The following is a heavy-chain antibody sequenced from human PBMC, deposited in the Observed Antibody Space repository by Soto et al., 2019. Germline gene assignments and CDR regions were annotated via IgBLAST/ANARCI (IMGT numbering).Heavy chain of an antibody. CDR1: GGSISSYY. D-gene: IGHD3-10*01. CDR3: ARVKGHYYGSGSYYNVNYYYGMDV. J-gene: IGHJ6*02. Sequence: QVQLQESGPGLVKPSETLSLTCTVSGGSISSYYWSWIRQPPGKGLEWIGYIYYSGSTNYNHSLMSRFTISVDTSKNQFSLKLSSVTAADRSVYYCARVKGHYYGSGSYYNVNYYYGMDVWGQGTTVTVSS. V-gene: IGHV4-59*01. CDR2: IYYSGST.